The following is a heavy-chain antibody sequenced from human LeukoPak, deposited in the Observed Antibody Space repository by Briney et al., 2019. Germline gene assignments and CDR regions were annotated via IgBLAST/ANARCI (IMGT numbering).Heavy chain of an antibody. V-gene: IGHV4-34*01. CDR1: GGSLSGYY. CDR3: ARSPSASSSWRWYFDL. J-gene: IGHJ2*01. D-gene: IGHD6-13*01. CDR2: INQSGST. Sequence: PSETLSLTCAVDGGSLSGYYWSWVRHPPGKGLEWLVEINQSGSTNYNPSLKSRVTISVDTSKNQFSLKLSSVTAADTAVYYCARSPSASSSWRWYFDLWGRGTLVTVSS.